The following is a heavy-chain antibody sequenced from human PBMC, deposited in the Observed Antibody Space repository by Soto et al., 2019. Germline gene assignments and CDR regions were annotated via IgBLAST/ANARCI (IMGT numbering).Heavy chain of an antibody. V-gene: IGHV3-33*01. CDR2: ISYDGSNK. Sequence: QAQLVESGGGVVQPGRSLRLSCAASGFTFSSYGMHWVRQAPGQGLEWVAVISYDGSNKYYADSVKGRFTISRDNSKNTRYLQIISLRAEDTAVYYFARYVFGGDYSFDYSFQGAMVTV. CDR3: ARYVFGGDYSFDY. J-gene: IGHJ4*02. CDR1: GFTFSSYG. D-gene: IGHD2-21*01.